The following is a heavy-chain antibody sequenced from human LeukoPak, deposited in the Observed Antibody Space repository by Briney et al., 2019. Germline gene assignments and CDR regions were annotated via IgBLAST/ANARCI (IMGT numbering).Heavy chain of an antibody. D-gene: IGHD2-21*02. CDR1: GFTLSSYS. V-gene: IGHV3-21*01. J-gene: IGHJ5*02. CDR3: ARDPTPQVTAIFFDP. Sequence: PGGSLRLSCAASGFTLSSYSMNWVRQAPGKGLEWVSSISSSSSYIYYADSVKGPFTISRDNAKNSLYLQMNSLRAEDTAVYYCARDPTPQVTAIFFDPWGQGTLVTVSS. CDR2: ISSSSSYI.